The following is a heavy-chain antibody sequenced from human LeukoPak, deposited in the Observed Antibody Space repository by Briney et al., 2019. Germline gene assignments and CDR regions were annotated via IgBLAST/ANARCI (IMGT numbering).Heavy chain of an antibody. CDR1: GFTFSSYA. D-gene: IGHD3-22*01. CDR3: AKSLLTMIVVVTHYYYGMDV. Sequence: PGGSLRLSCAASGFTFSSYAMSWVRQAPGKGLEWVSAISGSGGSTYYADSVKGRFTISRDNSKNTLYLQMNSLRAEDTAVYYCAKSLLTMIVVVTHYYYGMDVWGQGTTVTVSS. J-gene: IGHJ6*02. V-gene: IGHV3-23*01. CDR2: ISGSGGST.